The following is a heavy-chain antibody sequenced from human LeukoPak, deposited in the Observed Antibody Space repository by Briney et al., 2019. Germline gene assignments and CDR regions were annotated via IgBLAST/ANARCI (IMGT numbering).Heavy chain of an antibody. V-gene: IGHV4-34*01. CDR1: GGSFAGYY. CDR2: INNSGST. J-gene: IGHJ4*02. CDR3: ARGRMYYYDSSGYYFDY. Sequence: SESLSLTCPVDGGSFAGYYWGWIRQPPGKGLEWIGEINNSGSTNYNRSPKSGVTISVATSNNQFSLKLISVTAADTAVYYCARGRMYYYDSSGYYFDYWGQGTLVTVSS. D-gene: IGHD3-22*01.